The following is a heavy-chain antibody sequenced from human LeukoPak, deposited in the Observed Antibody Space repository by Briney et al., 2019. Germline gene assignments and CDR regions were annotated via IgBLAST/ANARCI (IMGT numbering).Heavy chain of an antibody. D-gene: IGHD3-22*01. CDR2: INPNSGGT. J-gene: IGHJ4*02. V-gene: IGHV1-2*02. CDR3: ARALYYYDSSGYNPGAYYFDY. CDR1: GYTFTGYY. Sequence: ASVTVSCKASGYTFTGYYMHWVRQAPGQGLEWMGWINPNSGGTNYAQKFQGRVTMTRDTSISTAYMELSRLRSDDTAVFYCARALYYYDSSGYNPGAYYFDYWGQGTLVTVSS.